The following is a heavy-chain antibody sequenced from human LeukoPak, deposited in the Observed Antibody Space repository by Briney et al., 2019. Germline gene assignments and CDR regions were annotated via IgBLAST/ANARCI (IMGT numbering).Heavy chain of an antibody. CDR3: ARSRGRKVTPFDY. D-gene: IGHD3-10*01. CDR2: IYTSGST. Sequence: PSETLSLTCAVSDDSFSSHYWTWIRQPPGKGLEWIGYIYTSGSTDYNPSLKSRVTISLDTSNNQFSLNLNSVTAADTAVYYCARSRGRKVTPFDYWGQGILVTVSS. V-gene: IGHV4-4*09. J-gene: IGHJ4*02. CDR1: DDSFSSHY.